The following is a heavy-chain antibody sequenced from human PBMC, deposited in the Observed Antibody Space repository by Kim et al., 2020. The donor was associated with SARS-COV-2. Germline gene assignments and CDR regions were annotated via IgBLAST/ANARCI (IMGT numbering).Heavy chain of an antibody. V-gene: IGHV3-33*01. D-gene: IGHD1-26*01. CDR3: ARGIGGEMAPPDYYYGMDV. J-gene: IGHJ6*02. CDR2: IWYDGSNK. Sequence: GGSLRLSCAASGFTFSSYGMHWVRQAPGKGLEWVAVIWYDGSNKYYADSVKGRFTISRDNSKNTLYLQMNSLRAEDTAVYYCARGIGGEMAPPDYYYGMDVWGQGTTVTVSS. CDR1: GFTFSSYG.